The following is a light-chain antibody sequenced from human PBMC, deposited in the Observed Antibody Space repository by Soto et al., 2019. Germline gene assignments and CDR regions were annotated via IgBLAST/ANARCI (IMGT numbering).Light chain of an antibody. Sequence: EIVLTQSPGTLSLSPGERATLSCRASQSVSNNYLAWYQQKPGQAPGLLIYGASSRATGIPDRFSGSGSGTDFTLTISRLEPEDFAVYYCQQYGSSPWTFGQGTKVDI. CDR2: GAS. V-gene: IGKV3-20*01. CDR3: QQYGSSPWT. CDR1: QSVSNNY. J-gene: IGKJ1*01.